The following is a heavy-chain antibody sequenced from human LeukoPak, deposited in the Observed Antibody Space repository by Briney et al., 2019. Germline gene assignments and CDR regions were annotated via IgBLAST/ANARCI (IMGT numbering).Heavy chain of an antibody. V-gene: IGHV3-30*02. Sequence: GGSLRLSCAASGFTFSSYGMHWVRQAPGKGLEWVAFIRYDGSNKYYADSVKGRFTISRDNSKNTLYLQMNSLRAEDTAVYYCAKGESSSWYFNGYYYYYMDVWGKGTTVTISS. D-gene: IGHD6-13*01. CDR1: GFTFSSYG. CDR3: AKGESSSWYFNGYYYYYMDV. CDR2: IRYDGSNK. J-gene: IGHJ6*03.